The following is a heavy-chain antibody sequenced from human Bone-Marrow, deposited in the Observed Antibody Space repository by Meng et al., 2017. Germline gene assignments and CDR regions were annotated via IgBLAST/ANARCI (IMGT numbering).Heavy chain of an antibody. CDR2: ISAYNGNT. V-gene: IGHV1-18*01. Sequence: QVQLGHAGDKVKKPGAVLKVSCKASGYTFTSYGISWVRQAPGQGLEWMGWISAYNGNTNYAQKLQGRVTMTTDTSTSTAYMELRSLRSDDTAVYYCVKEWELGSFDYWGQGTLVTVSS. CDR1: GYTFTSYG. CDR3: VKEWELGSFDY. J-gene: IGHJ4*02. D-gene: IGHD1-26*01.